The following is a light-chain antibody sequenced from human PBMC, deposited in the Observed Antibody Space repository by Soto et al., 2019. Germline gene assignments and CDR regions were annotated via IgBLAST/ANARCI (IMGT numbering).Light chain of an antibody. CDR3: QQSYTTPHT. CDR2: SAS. CDR1: QSISTY. Sequence: DIQMTQSPSSLSSSVGDRVTITCRASQSISTYLNWYQQKPGKAPNLLIYSASKLQSGVSSRFSGSGSGTDFSLTISSPQPEDFATYFCQQSYTTPHTFGQGTKVDIK. J-gene: IGKJ2*01. V-gene: IGKV1-39*01.